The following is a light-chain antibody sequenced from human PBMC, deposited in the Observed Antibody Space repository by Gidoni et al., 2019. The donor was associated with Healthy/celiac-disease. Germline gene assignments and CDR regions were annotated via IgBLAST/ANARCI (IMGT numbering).Light chain of an antibody. CDR1: NLGDKY. V-gene: IGLV3-1*01. CDR3: QAWDSSSVV. J-gene: IGLJ2*01. CDR2: QDS. Sequence: SYELTQPPSVSVSPGQTASITCPGDNLGDKYACCYQQKPGQSPVLVIYQDSKRPSGNPERFSGSNSGNTGTLTISGTQAMDEADYYCQAWDSSSVVFGGGTKLTVL.